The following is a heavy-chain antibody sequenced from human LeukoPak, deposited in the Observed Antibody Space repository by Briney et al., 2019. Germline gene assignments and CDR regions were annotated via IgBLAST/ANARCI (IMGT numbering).Heavy chain of an antibody. CDR3: ARVSLVRGAPDYYFDY. V-gene: IGHV4-30-2*01. D-gene: IGHD3-10*01. Sequence: TLSLTCAVSGGSISSGGYSWSWIRQPPGKGLEWIGYIYHSGSTYYNPSLKSRVTISVDKSKNQFSLKLSSVTAADTAVYYCARVSLVRGAPDYYFDYWGQGTLVTVSS. J-gene: IGHJ4*02. CDR2: IYHSGST. CDR1: GGSISSGGYS.